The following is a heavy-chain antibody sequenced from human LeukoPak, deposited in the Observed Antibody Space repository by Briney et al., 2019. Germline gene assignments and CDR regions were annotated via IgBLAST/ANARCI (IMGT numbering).Heavy chain of an antibody. CDR3: ARPFGSGSFDHWFDP. Sequence: GASVKVSCKASGYTLTAHYMHWVRQAPGQGLEWMGRINPNSGDTNYPQKFQGRVTMPRDTSISTAYMDLSRLTSDDTAVYYCARPFGSGSFDHWFDPWGQGTLVIVSS. CDR2: INPNSGDT. J-gene: IGHJ5*02. V-gene: IGHV1-2*06. D-gene: IGHD3-10*01. CDR1: GYTLTAHY.